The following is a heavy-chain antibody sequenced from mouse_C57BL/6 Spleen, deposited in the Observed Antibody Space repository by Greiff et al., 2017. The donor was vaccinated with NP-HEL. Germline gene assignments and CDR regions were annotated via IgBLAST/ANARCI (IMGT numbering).Heavy chain of an antibody. V-gene: IGHV1-19*01. Sequence: VQLQQSGPVLVKPGASVKMSCKASGYTFTDYYMNWVKQSHGKSLEWIGVINPYNGGTSYNQKFKGKATLTVDKSSSTAHMELNSLTSEDSAVYYCARGATVAPRYFDYWGQGTTLTVSS. D-gene: IGHD1-1*01. CDR1: GYTFTDYY. CDR2: INPYNGGT. J-gene: IGHJ2*01. CDR3: ARGATVAPRYFDY.